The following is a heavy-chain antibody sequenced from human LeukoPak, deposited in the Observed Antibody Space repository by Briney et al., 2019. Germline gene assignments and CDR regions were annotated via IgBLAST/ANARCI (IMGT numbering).Heavy chain of an antibody. CDR3: ARQYSGYDSWFDP. Sequence: HGESLKISCKGSGYRFTSYWISWVRQMPGKGLEWLGRIDPSDSYTNYSPSFQGHVTISADKSISTAYLQWSSLKASDTAMYYCARQYSGYDSWFDPWGQGTLLTVSS. V-gene: IGHV5-10-1*01. D-gene: IGHD5-12*01. CDR2: IDPSDSYT. J-gene: IGHJ5*02. CDR1: GYRFTSYW.